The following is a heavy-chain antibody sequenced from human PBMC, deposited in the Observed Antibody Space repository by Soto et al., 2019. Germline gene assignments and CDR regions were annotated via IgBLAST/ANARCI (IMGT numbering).Heavy chain of an antibody. CDR2: IWYDGSNK. CDR3: ARDGQIAAADY. CDR1: GFTFSSYG. V-gene: IGHV3-33*01. Sequence: QVQLVESGGGVVQPGRSLRLSCAASGFTFSSYGMHWVRQAPGKGLEWVAVIWYDGSNKYYADSVKGRFTISRDNSKNTLYLQMNSLRAEDKAVYYCARDGQIAAADYWGQGTLVTVSS. D-gene: IGHD6-13*01. J-gene: IGHJ4*02.